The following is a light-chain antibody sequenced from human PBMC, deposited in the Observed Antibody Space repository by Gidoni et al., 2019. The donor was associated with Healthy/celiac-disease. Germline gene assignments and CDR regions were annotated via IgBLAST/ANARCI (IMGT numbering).Light chain of an antibody. CDR2: YDS. CDR3: QVWDSSSERVV. J-gene: IGLJ2*01. CDR1: NIGSKS. V-gene: IGLV3-21*04. Sequence: SYVLPPPPSVSVAPGKTARITCGGNNIGSKSVHWYQQKPGQAPVLVIYYDSDRPSGIPERFAGSNSGNTATLTISRGEDGDEADYYWQVWDSSSERVVFGGGTKLTVL.